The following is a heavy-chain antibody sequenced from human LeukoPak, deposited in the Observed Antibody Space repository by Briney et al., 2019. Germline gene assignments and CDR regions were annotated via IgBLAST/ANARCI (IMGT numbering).Heavy chain of an antibody. V-gene: IGHV4-59*01. J-gene: IGHJ6*03. CDR1: GGSISSYY. D-gene: IGHD3-10*01. Sequence: SETLSLTCTVPGGSISSYYWSWIRQPPGKGLEWIGYIYYSGSTNYNPSLKSRVTISVDTSKNQFSLKLSSVTAADTAVYYWASLRGYYYYYYMDVWGKGTTVTVSS. CDR2: IYYSGST. CDR3: ASLRGYYYYYYMDV.